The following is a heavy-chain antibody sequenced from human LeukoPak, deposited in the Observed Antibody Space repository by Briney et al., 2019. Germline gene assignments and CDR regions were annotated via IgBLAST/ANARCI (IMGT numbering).Heavy chain of an antibody. CDR3: ANPTGPNYFDY. Sequence: GGSLRLSCAASGFTISSYGMSWVRQAPGKGLEWVSYISGSGGGTLYADSVKGRFSISRDNSKNTLYLQMNSLRVEDTAVYYCANPTGPNYFDYWGQGALVTVSS. D-gene: IGHD1-14*01. V-gene: IGHV3-23*01. J-gene: IGHJ4*02. CDR1: GFTISSYG. CDR2: ISGSGGGT.